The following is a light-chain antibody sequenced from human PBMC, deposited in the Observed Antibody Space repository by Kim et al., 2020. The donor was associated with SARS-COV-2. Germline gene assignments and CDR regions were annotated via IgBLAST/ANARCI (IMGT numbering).Light chain of an antibody. CDR2: RNN. Sequence: QAGLTQPPSVSKGLRQTATLTCTGNSNSVGNQGAAWLQQHQGHPPKLLSYRNNNRPSGISERLSASRSGNTASLTITGLQPEDEADYYCSAWDNSLSAWVFGGGTQLTVL. CDR3: SAWDNSLSAWV. V-gene: IGLV10-54*01. J-gene: IGLJ3*02. CDR1: SNSVGNQG.